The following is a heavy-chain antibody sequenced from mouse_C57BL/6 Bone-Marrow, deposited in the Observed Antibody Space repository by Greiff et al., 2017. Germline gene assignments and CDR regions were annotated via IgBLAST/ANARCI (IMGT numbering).Heavy chain of an antibody. J-gene: IGHJ1*03. CDR3: AREDDYSSYWYFDV. Sequence: EVQLVESGGGLVKPGGSLKLSCAASGFTFSSYAMSWVRQTPEKRLEWVATISDGGSYTYYPDNVKGRFTISRDNAKNNLYLQMSHLKSEDTAMYYCAREDDYSSYWYFDVWGTGTTVTVSS. V-gene: IGHV5-4*01. CDR1: GFTFSSYA. D-gene: IGHD2-4*01. CDR2: ISDGGSYT.